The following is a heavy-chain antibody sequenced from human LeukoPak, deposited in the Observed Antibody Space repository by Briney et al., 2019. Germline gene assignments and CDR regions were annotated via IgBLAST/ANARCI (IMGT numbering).Heavy chain of an antibody. J-gene: IGHJ4*02. D-gene: IGHD1/OR15-1a*01. CDR1: GFTFSSYW. CDR3: LVTTRSRGFDY. Sequence: GGSLRLSCAASGFTFSSYWMSWVRQAPGKGLEWVANIRQDGSVQNYVDSVKGRFTISRDNPKNSVYLQMSSLRAEDTAVYYCLVTTRSRGFDYWGQGPLVTVSS. CDR2: IRQDGSVQ. V-gene: IGHV3-7*01.